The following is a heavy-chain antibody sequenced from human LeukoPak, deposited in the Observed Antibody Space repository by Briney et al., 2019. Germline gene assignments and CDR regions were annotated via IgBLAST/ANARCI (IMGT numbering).Heavy chain of an antibody. Sequence: PGGSLRLSCAASGFTFSSYWMHWVRQAPGKGLVWVSRINRDGSSTSYADSVKGRFTISRDNAKNTLYLQMNSLRAEDTAVYYCARDPPDYYESSGYYSIDYWGQALLAIVSS. CDR3: ARDPPDYYESSGYYSIDY. CDR1: GFTFSSYW. D-gene: IGHD3-22*01. CDR2: INRDGSST. J-gene: IGHJ4*02. V-gene: IGHV3-74*01.